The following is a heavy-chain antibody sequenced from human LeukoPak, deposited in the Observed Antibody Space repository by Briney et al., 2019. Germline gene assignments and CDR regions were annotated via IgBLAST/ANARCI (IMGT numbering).Heavy chain of an antibody. Sequence: GGSLRLSCAASGFTFSSYAMSWVRQAPGKGLEWVSAISGSGGSTYYADSVKGRFTISRDNSKNTLYLQMNSLRAEDTAVYYCAKDPPGPGIAAAGTEYWGQGTLVIVSS. CDR3: AKDPPGPGIAAAGTEY. J-gene: IGHJ4*02. D-gene: IGHD6-13*01. CDR2: ISGSGGST. CDR1: GFTFSSYA. V-gene: IGHV3-23*01.